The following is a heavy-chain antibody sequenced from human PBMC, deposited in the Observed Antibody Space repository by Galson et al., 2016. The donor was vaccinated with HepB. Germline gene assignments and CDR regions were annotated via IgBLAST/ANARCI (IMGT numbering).Heavy chain of an antibody. CDR2: INQDGSAE. CDR3: ARIAADGSTFDY. J-gene: IGHJ4*02. CDR1: GFTFSSYA. V-gene: IGHV3-7*03. D-gene: IGHD6-13*01. Sequence: SLRLSCAASGFTFSSYAMTWVRQAPGQGLEWVADINQDGSAEKYADSVRGRFTVFKDNAKNSVYLQLNSLSADDTAMFYCARIAADGSTFDYWGQGTLVTVSS.